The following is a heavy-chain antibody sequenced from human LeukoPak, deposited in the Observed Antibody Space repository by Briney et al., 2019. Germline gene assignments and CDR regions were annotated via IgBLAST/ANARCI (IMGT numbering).Heavy chain of an antibody. CDR2: INRDGSVK. CDR1: GFSSSSYW. Sequence: PGGSLRLSCAASGFSSSSYWMTWVRQAPGKGLEWVSNINRDGSVKNYMDSVKGRFTISRDNAKNSLYLQMNSLRAEDAAVYYCARDFSPYCGGDCYFDAFDVWGQGTVVTVSS. D-gene: IGHD2-21*01. V-gene: IGHV3-7*01. J-gene: IGHJ3*01. CDR3: ARDFSPYCGGDCYFDAFDV.